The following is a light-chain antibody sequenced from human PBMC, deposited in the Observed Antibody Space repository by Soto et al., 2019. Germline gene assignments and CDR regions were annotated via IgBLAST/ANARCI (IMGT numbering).Light chain of an antibody. J-gene: IGKJ1*01. Sequence: DIVLTQSPGTLSLSPGQRATLSCRASQSLSSSFLAWYQQKPGQAPRLIIYGASSRAAGIPDRFSGSGSGTDFTLTISSLEPEDFAVYYCHQFATTRSFGQGTKV. CDR1: QSLSSSF. CDR3: HQFATTRS. V-gene: IGKV3-20*01. CDR2: GAS.